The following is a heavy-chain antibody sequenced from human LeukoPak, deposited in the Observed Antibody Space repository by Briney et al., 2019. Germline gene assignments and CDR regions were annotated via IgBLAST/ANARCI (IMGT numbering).Heavy chain of an antibody. CDR2: IYSGGST. CDR1: GFTVSSNY. J-gene: IGHJ5*02. D-gene: IGHD4/OR15-4a*01. Sequence: GGSLRLSCAASGFTVSSNYMSWVRQAPGKGLEWVSVIYSGGSTYYADSVKGRFTISRDNSKNTLYLQMDSPGAEDTAVYYCAKAFSSAYDYGPTDSWDQGTLVTVSS. CDR3: AKAFSSAYDYGPTDS. V-gene: IGHV3-53*01.